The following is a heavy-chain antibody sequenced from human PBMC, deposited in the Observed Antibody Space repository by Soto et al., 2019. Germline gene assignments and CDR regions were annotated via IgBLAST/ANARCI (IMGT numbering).Heavy chain of an antibody. D-gene: IGHD3-3*01. CDR2: IIPILGIA. V-gene: IGHV1-69*04. J-gene: IGHJ4*02. CDR3: ARESEGLRFLEWDENRDGDY. CDR1: GGTFSSYT. Sequence: ASVKVSCKASGGTFSSYTISWVRQAPGQGLEWMGRIIPILGIANYAQKFQGRVTITADKSTSTAYMELSSLRSEDTAVYYCARESEGLRFLEWDENRDGDYWGQGTLVTVSS.